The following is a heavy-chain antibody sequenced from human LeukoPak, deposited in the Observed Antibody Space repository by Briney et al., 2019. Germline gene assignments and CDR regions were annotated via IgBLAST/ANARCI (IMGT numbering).Heavy chain of an antibody. Sequence: SETLSLTCTVSGGSISSSSHYWGWIRQPPGKGLEWIGSIYYSGSTYYNPSLKSRATISVDTSKNQFSLKLSPVTAADTAVYYCARGGRVALRVWGQGTMVTVSS. V-gene: IGHV4-39*07. CDR2: IYYSGST. J-gene: IGHJ3*01. D-gene: IGHD6-25*01. CDR1: GGSISSSSHY. CDR3: ARGGRVALRV.